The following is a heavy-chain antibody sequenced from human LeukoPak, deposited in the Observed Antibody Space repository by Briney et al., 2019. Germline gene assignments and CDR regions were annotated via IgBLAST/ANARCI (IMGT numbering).Heavy chain of an antibody. CDR2: IYHSGST. V-gene: IGHV4-38-2*02. J-gene: IGHJ4*02. Sequence: SETLSLTCTVSGYSISSGYYWGWIRQPPGKGLEWIGSIYHSGSTYYNPSLKSRVTISVDTSKNQFSLKLSSVTAADTAVYYCARDNDYGGISNYWGQGTLVTVSS. CDR3: ARDNDYGGISNY. D-gene: IGHD4-23*01. CDR1: GYSISSGYY.